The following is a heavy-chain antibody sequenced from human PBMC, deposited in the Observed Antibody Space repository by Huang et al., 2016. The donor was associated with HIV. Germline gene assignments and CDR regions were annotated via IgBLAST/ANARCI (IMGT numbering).Heavy chain of an antibody. D-gene: IGHD6-13*01. CDR1: GFTLRSYG. J-gene: IGHJ4*02. V-gene: IGHV3-30*18. Sequence: QVQLVESGGGVVQPGRSLRISCAASGFTLRSYGRHWVRPGPGKWLEWGSVISYEAKTKYNADAGKGRFSISRDKSKTTVYLRLNSLRLEDTAVYYCAKGGSAAAVLDFWGQGTLVTVSS. CDR3: AKGGSAAAVLDF. CDR2: ISYEAKTK.